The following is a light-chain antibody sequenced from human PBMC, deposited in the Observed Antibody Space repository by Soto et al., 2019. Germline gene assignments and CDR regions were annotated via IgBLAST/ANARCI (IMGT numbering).Light chain of an antibody. CDR1: QSVSSSY. V-gene: IGKV3-20*01. Sequence: EIVLTQSPGTLSLSPGERATLSCRASQSVSSSYLAWYHQKPGQAPRLLIYDASSRATGIPGRFSGSGSGTDFTLTVSILEPEDCAVYYCQHYGSSPWTFGQGTKVEIK. CDR2: DAS. CDR3: QHYGSSPWT. J-gene: IGKJ1*01.